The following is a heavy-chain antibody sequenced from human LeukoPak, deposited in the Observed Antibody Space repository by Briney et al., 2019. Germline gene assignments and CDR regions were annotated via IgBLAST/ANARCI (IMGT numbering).Heavy chain of an antibody. CDR3: ASFPWDLRPT. CDR2: ITSTSDTI. V-gene: IGHV3-48*01. D-gene: IGHD1-26*01. J-gene: IGHJ4*02. CDR1: GFPFSTYS. Sequence: PGGSLRLSCVTSGFPFSTYSMNWVRQAPGKGLEWLSYITSTSDTIYYADSAKGRFTISRDNAKNSLYLQMNSLRAEDTAVYYCASFPWDLRPTWGQGTLVSVAS.